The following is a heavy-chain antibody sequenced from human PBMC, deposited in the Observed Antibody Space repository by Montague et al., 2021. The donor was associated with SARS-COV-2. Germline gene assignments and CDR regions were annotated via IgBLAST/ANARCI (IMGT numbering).Heavy chain of an antibody. J-gene: IGHJ3*02. D-gene: IGHD3-22*01. CDR1: GGSFSGYY. Sequence: SETLSLTCAVYGGSFSGYYWSWIRQPPGKGLEWIGEINNSGSINXXPSLKSRVTISVDTSKNQFSLKLSSVTAADTAVYYCARVPDYYDSSGYYFDAFDIWGQGTMVTVSS. V-gene: IGHV4-34*01. CDR2: INNSGSI. CDR3: ARVPDYYDSSGYYFDAFDI.